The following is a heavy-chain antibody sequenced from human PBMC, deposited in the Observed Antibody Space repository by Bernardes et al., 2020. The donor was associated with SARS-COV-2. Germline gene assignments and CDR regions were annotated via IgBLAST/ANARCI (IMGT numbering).Heavy chain of an antibody. D-gene: IGHD3-10*01. V-gene: IGHV3-9*01. CDR1: GFTFDDYA. Sequence: GGSLRLSCAASGFTFDDYAMHWVRQAPGKGLEWVSGISWNSGSIGYADSVKGRFTISRDNAKNSLYLQMNSLRAEDTALYYCAAFGELLSASYWGQGTLVTVSS. J-gene: IGHJ4*02. CDR3: AAFGELLSASY. CDR2: ISWNSGSI.